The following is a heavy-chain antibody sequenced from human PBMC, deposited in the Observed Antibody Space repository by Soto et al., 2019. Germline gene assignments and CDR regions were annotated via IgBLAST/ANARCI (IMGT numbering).Heavy chain of an antibody. V-gene: IGHV3-74*01. D-gene: IGHD1-20*01. CDR3: ARDLITASGGPNWYFDL. J-gene: IGHJ2*01. CDR1: GFTFSRHW. CDR2: VNDDGSST. Sequence: VESGGGLVQPGGSLRLSCASSGFTFSRHWMHWVRQAPGKGLVWVERVNDDGSSTAYGDSVRGRFTISRDNAKNTLYLQMDSLKTEETAVYYCARDLITASGGPNWYFDLWGRGTLVTVSS.